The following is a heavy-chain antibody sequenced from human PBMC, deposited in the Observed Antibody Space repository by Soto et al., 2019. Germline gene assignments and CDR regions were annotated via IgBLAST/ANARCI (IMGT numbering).Heavy chain of an antibody. D-gene: IGHD2-2*01. CDR2: IYYSGST. J-gene: IGHJ5*02. CDR1: GGSISSSSYY. V-gene: IGHV4-39*07. Sequence: PSETLSLTCTVSGGSISSSSYYWGWIRQPPGKGLEWIGSIYYSGSTYYNPSLKSRVTISVDTSKNQFSLKLSSVTAADTAVYYCARGGRGIVVVPAGFDPWGQGTLVTVSS. CDR3: ARGGRGIVVVPAGFDP.